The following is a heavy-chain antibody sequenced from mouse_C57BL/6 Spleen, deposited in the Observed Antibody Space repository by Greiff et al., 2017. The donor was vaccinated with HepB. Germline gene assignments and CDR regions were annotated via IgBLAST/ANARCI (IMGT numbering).Heavy chain of an antibody. CDR1: GYTFTSYW. V-gene: IGHV1-5*01. D-gene: IGHD4-1*01. J-gene: IGHJ3*01. Sequence: EVQGVESGTVLARPGASVKMSCKTSGYTFTSYWMHWVKQRPGQGLEWIGAIYPGNSDTSYNQKFKGKATLTAVTSASTAYMELSSLTNEDSAVYYCTRVGRGSWFAYWGQGTLVTVSA. CDR2: IYPGNSDT. CDR3: TRVGRGSWFAY.